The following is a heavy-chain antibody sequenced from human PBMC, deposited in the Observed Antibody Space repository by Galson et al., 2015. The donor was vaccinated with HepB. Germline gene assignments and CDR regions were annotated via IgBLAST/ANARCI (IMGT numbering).Heavy chain of an antibody. CDR3: ARDDSLGAIFRAEGFSRGAFDI. CDR1: GYTFTSYG. V-gene: IGHV1-18*01. D-gene: IGHD3-3*01. J-gene: IGHJ3*02. Sequence: SVKVSCKASGYTFTSYGISWVRQAPGQGLEWMGWISAYNGNTNYAQKLQGRVTMTTDTSTSTAYMELRSLRSDDTAVYYCARDDSLGAIFRAEGFSRGAFDIWGQGTMVTVSS. CDR2: ISAYNGNT.